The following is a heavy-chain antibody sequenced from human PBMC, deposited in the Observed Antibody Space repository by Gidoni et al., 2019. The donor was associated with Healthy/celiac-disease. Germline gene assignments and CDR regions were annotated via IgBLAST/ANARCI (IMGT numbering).Heavy chain of an antibody. J-gene: IGHJ4*02. D-gene: IGHD6-13*01. CDR1: GFPFSSYA. CDR2: IRGSGGST. V-gene: IGHV3-23*01. CDR3: AKKASSSWYGFDY. Sequence: VQLLESGGGLVQPGGSLRLSCAASGFPFSSYAMRWVRQAPGKGLEWGSAIRGSGGSTYYADSVKGRFTISRDNSKNTLYLQRNSLRAEDTAVYYCAKKASSSWYGFDYWGQGTLVTVSS.